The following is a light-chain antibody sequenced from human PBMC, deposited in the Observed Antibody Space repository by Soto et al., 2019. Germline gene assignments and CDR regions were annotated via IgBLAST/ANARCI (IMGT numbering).Light chain of an antibody. CDR3: QQSYSAPLT. CDR2: AAS. J-gene: IGKJ3*01. V-gene: IGKV1-39*01. Sequence: DIQMTQSPSSLSASVGDRVTITCRASQTINSYLTWYQQKPGKAPKLLIYAASSLQSGVPSRFSGSGSGTDFTLTIISLQPEDFATYYCQQSYSAPLTFGPGTRVDLK. CDR1: QTINSY.